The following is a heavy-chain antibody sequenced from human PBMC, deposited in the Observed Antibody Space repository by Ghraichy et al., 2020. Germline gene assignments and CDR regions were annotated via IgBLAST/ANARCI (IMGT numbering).Heavy chain of an antibody. J-gene: IGHJ6*04. CDR3: ARHMPARAYSYGHLLVFGMDV. CDR1: GFTVSSNY. V-gene: IGHV3-66*04. CDR2: INSGGST. Sequence: XGSLRLSCAASGFTVSSNYMSWVRQAPGKGLEWVSVINSGGSTYYADSFKGRFTISRDNSKNTLYLQINNLRAEDTAVYYSARHMPARAYSYGHLLVFGMDVSGTGTTVTVSS. D-gene: IGHD5-18*01.